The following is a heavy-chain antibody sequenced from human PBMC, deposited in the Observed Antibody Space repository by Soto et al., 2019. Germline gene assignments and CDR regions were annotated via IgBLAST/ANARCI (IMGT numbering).Heavy chain of an antibody. V-gene: IGHV3-48*02. CDR1: GFTFSSYS. CDR3: ARGGEQQLLGPSYGMDV. D-gene: IGHD6-13*01. J-gene: IGHJ6*02. CDR2: ISSSSSTI. Sequence: GGSLRLSCAASGFTFSSYSMNWVRQAPGKGLEWVSYISSSSSTIYYADSVKGRFTISRDNAKNSLYLQMNSLRDEDTAVYYCARGGEQQLLGPSYGMDVWGQGTTVTVSS.